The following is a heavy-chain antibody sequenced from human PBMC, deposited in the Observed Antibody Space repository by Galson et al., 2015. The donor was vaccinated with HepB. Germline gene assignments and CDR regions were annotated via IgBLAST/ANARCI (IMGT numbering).Heavy chain of an antibody. V-gene: IGHV5-51*03. CDR2: IYPGDSKS. CDR3: ARRYTYAYGIDY. J-gene: IGHJ4*02. Sequence: QSGAEVKKAGESLRISCKGSGYSFTGYWIGWVRQMPGKGLEWMGIIYPGDSKSTYSPSFQGQVTISADKSISTAYLQWSSLRASDTAMYYCARRYTYAYGIDYWGQGTLVTVSS. CDR1: GYSFTGYW. D-gene: IGHD5-18*01.